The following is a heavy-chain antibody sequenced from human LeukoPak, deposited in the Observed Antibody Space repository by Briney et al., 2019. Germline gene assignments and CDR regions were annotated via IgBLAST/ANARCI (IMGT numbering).Heavy chain of an antibody. D-gene: IGHD1-26*01. J-gene: IGHJ6*02. Sequence: PGGSLRLSCAASGFTFSPVWMHWVRQAPGKGLMWISHIINDGSYTTYADSVKGRFTISRDNSKNTLYLQMNSLRAEDTAVYYCAKSSGSYSPAWYYYGMDVWGQGTTVTVSS. CDR1: GFTFSPVW. CDR2: IINDGSYT. V-gene: IGHV3-74*01. CDR3: AKSSGSYSPAWYYYGMDV.